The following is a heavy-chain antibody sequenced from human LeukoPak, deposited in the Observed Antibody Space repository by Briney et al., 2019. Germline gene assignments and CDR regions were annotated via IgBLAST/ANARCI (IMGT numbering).Heavy chain of an antibody. D-gene: IGHD3-10*01. V-gene: IGHV4-61*02. CDR3: ARDANMVRGVTGYNWFDP. J-gene: IGHJ5*02. CDR2: IHSSGST. CDR1: GGSISSGNYY. Sequence: SETLSLTCTVSGGSISSGNYYWSWIRKPAGKGLEWIGRIHSSGSTNYKPSLKSRVIISLDTSRNQFSLKLSSVTAADTAVYYCARDANMVRGVTGYNWFDPWGQGTLVTVSS.